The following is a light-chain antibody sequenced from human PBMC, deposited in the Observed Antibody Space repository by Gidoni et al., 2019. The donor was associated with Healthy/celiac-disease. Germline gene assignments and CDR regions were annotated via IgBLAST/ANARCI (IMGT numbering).Light chain of an antibody. CDR3: QQSYSTLT. CDR2: AAS. V-gene: IGKV1-39*01. Sequence: DIQLTQSPSSLSASVGDRVTITCRASQSISSYLNWYQQKPGKAPKLLIYAASSLQSRVPSRFSGSGSGTDFTLTISSLQPEDFVTYYCQQSYSTLTFGGGTKVEIK. CDR1: QSISSY. J-gene: IGKJ4*01.